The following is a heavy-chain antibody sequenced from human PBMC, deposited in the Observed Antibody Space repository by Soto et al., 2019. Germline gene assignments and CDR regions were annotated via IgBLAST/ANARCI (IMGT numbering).Heavy chain of an antibody. CDR1: GGSFSGYY. Sequence: SETLSLTCAVYGGSFSGYYWSWIRQPPGKGLEWIGEINHSGSTNYNPSLKSRVTISVDTSKNQFSLKLSSVTAADTAVYYCARGYPNCSSTSCYYMDVWGKGTTVTVSS. V-gene: IGHV4-34*01. D-gene: IGHD2-2*01. CDR3: ARGYPNCSSTSCYYMDV. CDR2: INHSGST. J-gene: IGHJ6*03.